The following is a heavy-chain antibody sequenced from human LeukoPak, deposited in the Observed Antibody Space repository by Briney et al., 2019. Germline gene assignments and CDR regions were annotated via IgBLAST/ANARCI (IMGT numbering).Heavy chain of an antibody. Sequence: GASVKVSCKASGYTFTSYDINWVRQATGQGLEWMGWMNPNSGNTGYAQKFQGRVTMTRNTSISTAYMELSSLRSEDTAVYYCARGPHFDWLHPSGIDYWGQGTLVTVSS. CDR3: ARGPHFDWLHPSGIDY. J-gene: IGHJ4*02. V-gene: IGHV1-8*01. D-gene: IGHD3-9*01. CDR2: MNPNSGNT. CDR1: GYTFTSYD.